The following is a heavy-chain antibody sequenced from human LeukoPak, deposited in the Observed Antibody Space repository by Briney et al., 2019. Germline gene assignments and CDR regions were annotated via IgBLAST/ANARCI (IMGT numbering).Heavy chain of an antibody. CDR2: ISGSGGST. J-gene: IGHJ4*02. D-gene: IGHD6-19*01. CDR1: GFTFSNYA. CDR3: ARAPNSSGWYVDSYYFDY. Sequence: GGSLRLSCAASGFTFSNYAMSWVRQAPGKGLEWVSTISGSGGSTYYADSVKGRFTISRGNSKNTLYLQMNSLRAEDTAVYYCARAPNSSGWYVDSYYFDYWGQGTLVTVSS. V-gene: IGHV3-23*01.